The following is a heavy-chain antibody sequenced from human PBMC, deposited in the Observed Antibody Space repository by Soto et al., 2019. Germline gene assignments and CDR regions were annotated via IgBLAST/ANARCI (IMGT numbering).Heavy chain of an antibody. CDR2: IYYSGST. V-gene: IGHV4-30-4*01. D-gene: IGHD4-17*01. Sequence: SETLSLTCTVSGGSISSNYYCWSWIRQSPDRGLEWIGHIYYSGSTYYNPSLKSRVTISVDTSKNQFSLKLSSVTAADTAVYYCARSPEATVTAFDYWGQGTLVTVSS. CDR3: ARSPEATVTAFDY. CDR1: GGSISSNYYC. J-gene: IGHJ4*02.